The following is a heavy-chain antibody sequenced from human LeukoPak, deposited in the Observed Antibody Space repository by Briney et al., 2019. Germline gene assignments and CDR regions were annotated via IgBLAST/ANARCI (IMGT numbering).Heavy chain of an antibody. J-gene: IGHJ4*02. CDR2: ISNSGGTT. CDR1: GFTFNHYA. D-gene: IGHD5-18*01. Sequence: GGSLRLSCAASGFTFNHYAMSWVRQAPGKGLEWVSRISNSGGTTYYADSVKGRFTISRDNSKNTVYLQMNSLRGEDTAVYYCAREYSYTSLDWYYFDYWGQGTLVTVSS. CDR3: AREYSYTSLDWYYFDY. V-gene: IGHV3-23*01.